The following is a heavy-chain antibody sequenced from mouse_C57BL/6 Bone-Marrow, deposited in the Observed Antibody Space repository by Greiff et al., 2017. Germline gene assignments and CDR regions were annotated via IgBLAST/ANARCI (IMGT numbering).Heavy chain of an antibody. J-gene: IGHJ2*01. CDR1: GYSFTDYN. CDR2: INPNYGTT. CDR3: ARGPYYYGSRGFDY. D-gene: IGHD1-1*01. V-gene: IGHV1-39*01. Sequence: VQLKESGPELVKPGASVKISCKASGYSFTDYNMNWVKQSNGKSLEWIGVINPNYGTTSYNQQFKGKATLTVDQSSSTAYMQLNSLTSEDSAVYYCARGPYYYGSRGFDYWGQGTTLTVSS.